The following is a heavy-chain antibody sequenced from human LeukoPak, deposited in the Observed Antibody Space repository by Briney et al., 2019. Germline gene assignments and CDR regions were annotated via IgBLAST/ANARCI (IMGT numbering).Heavy chain of an antibody. V-gene: IGHV4-59*01. Sequence: KSSETLSLTCTGSGGSISSYYWSWIRQPPGKGLEWIGYIYYSGSTNYNPSLKSRVTISVDTSKNQFSLKLSSVTAADTAVYYCARQSIAARTFDYWAREPWSPSPQ. CDR2: IYYSGST. CDR1: GGSISSYY. CDR3: ARQSIAARTFDY. D-gene: IGHD6-6*01. J-gene: IGHJ4*02.